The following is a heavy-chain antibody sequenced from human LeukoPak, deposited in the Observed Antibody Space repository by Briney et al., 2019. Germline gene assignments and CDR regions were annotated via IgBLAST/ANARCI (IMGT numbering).Heavy chain of an antibody. CDR3: ATHLTLYCSSTSCYDAFDI. D-gene: IGHD2-2*01. CDR2: INTNTGNP. Sequence: ASVKVSCKASGYTFTSYAMNRVRQAPGQGLEWMGWINTNTGNPTYAQGFTGRFVFSLDTSVSTAYLQISSLKAEDTAVYYCATHLTLYCSSTSCYDAFDIWGQGTMVTVSS. CDR1: GYTFTSYA. V-gene: IGHV7-4-1*02. J-gene: IGHJ3*02.